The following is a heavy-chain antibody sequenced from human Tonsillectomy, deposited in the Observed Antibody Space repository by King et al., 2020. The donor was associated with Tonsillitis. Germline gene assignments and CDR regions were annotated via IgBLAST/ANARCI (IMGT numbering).Heavy chain of an antibody. Sequence: QLQESGPGLVKPSETLSLTCTVSGGSISSYYWSWIRQPPGKGLEWIGYIYYSGSTNYNPSLKSRVTITIDTSKYQFSLQLSSVTAADSDVYYCARDTYDILTGYSTFDYWGQGTLVTVSS. D-gene: IGHD3-9*01. J-gene: IGHJ4*02. CDR1: GGSISSYY. CDR3: ARDTYDILTGYSTFDY. V-gene: IGHV4-59*01. CDR2: IYYSGST.